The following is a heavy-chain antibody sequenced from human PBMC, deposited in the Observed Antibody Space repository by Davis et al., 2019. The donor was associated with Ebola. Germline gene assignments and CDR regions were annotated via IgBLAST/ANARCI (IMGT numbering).Heavy chain of an antibody. Sequence: GESLKISCAASGFIFSSYVMHWVRQAPGKGLVWVSRISHDGTITTYADSVKGRFTISRDNSKNTLYLQMNSLRAEDTAVYYCAKEVWRGYDLGSFDDWGQGTVVTVSS. CDR3: AKEVWRGYDLGSFDD. V-gene: IGHV3-74*01. CDR2: ISHDGTIT. D-gene: IGHD5-12*01. CDR1: GFIFSSYV. J-gene: IGHJ4*02.